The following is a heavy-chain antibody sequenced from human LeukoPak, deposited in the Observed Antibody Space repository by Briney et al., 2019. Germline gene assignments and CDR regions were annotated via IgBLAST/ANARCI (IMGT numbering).Heavy chain of an antibody. D-gene: IGHD4-17*01. CDR2: ISGSGGST. Sequence: LPGGSLGLSCAASGFTFSSYAMSWVRQAPGKGLEWVSAISGSGGSTYHADSVKGRFTISRDNSKNTLYLQMNSLRAEDTAVYYCAKARLYGPNWFDPWGQGTLVTVSS. J-gene: IGHJ5*02. CDR1: GFTFSSYA. V-gene: IGHV3-23*01. CDR3: AKARLYGPNWFDP.